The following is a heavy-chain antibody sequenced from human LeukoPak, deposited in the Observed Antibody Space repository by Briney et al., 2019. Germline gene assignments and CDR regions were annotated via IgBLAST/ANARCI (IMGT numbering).Heavy chain of an antibody. CDR2: IYYSGST. Sequence: SETLSLTCTVSGGSISSYYWSWIRQPPGKGLEWIGYIYYSGSTNYNPSLKSRVTISVDTSKNQFSLKLSSVTAADTAVYYCARELVAHRRDGNEAFDIWGQGTMVTVSS. CDR1: GGSISSYY. D-gene: IGHD2-15*01. J-gene: IGHJ3*02. V-gene: IGHV4-59*01. CDR3: ARELVAHRRDGNEAFDI.